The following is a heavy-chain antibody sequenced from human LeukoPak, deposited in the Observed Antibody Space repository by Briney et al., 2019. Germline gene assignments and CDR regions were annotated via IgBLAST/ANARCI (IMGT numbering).Heavy chain of an antibody. CDR2: IIPIFGTA. CDR1: GGTSSSYA. V-gene: IGHV1-69*13. CDR3: ARPGGYCSGGSCYSVHAFDI. Sequence: ASVKVSCKASGGTSSSYAISWVRQAPGQGLEWMGGIIPIFGTANYAQKFQGRVTITADESTSTAYMELSSLRSEDTAVYYCARPGGYCSGGSCYSVHAFDIWGQGTMVTVSS. D-gene: IGHD2-15*01. J-gene: IGHJ3*02.